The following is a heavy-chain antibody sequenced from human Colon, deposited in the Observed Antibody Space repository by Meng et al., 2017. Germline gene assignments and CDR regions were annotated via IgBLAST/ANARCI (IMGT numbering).Heavy chain of an antibody. V-gene: IGHV4-30-4*01. CDR3: ARDRKHYGERGWFDP. J-gene: IGHJ5*02. D-gene: IGHD4-17*01. Sequence: GQVQESGPGLAQPSQTLSLTCTVSGGSISSGDYYWSWIRQPPGKGLEWIGYIYYSGSTYSNASLKSRVTISIDRSKNQFSLKLSSVTAADTAVYYCARDRKHYGERGWFDPWGQGTLVTVSS. CDR2: IYYSGST. CDR1: GGSISSGDYY.